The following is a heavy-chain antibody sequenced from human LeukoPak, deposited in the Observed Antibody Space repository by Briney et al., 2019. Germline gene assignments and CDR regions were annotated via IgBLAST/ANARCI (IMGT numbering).Heavy chain of an antibody. CDR3: ARDIVTIAAAAYDDY. D-gene: IGHD6-13*01. J-gene: IGHJ4*02. V-gene: IGHV3-21*01. CDR2: ISSRSTYI. Sequence: KPRGSLTLFCAASGFTFSIYSMNWVRQAPGEGLEWVSSISSRSTYIYYADSVKGRFTISRDNAKNSLYLQINSLRAEDTAVYFCARDIVTIAAAAYDDYWGQGTLVTVSS. CDR1: GFTFSIYS.